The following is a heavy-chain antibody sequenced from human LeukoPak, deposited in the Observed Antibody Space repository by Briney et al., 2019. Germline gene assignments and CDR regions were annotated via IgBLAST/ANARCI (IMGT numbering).Heavy chain of an antibody. V-gene: IGHV4-34*01. CDR1: GGSFSGYY. Sequence: PSETLSLTCAVYGGSFSGYYWSWIRQPPGKGLEWIGEINHSGSTNYNPSLKSRVTISVDTSKNQFSLKLSSVTAADTAVYYCARVLDYYDSSGYAETWGQGTLVTVSS. J-gene: IGHJ5*02. CDR2: INHSGST. D-gene: IGHD3-22*01. CDR3: ARVLDYYDSSGYAET.